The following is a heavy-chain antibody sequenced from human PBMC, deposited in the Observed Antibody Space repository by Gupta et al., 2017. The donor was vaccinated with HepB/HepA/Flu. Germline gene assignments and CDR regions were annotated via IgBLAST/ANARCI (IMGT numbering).Heavy chain of an antibody. CDR1: GFTVNTNY. V-gene: IGHV3-66*01. Sequence: DVQLVESGGGLVQPGGSLRLSCAASGFTVNTNYMSWVRQAPGKGLEWVSVMYSGGTTFYADSVKGRFTISRDISKNTLHLQMNSLRAEDTAVYYCARDAGTWYFDLWGRGTLVTVSS. J-gene: IGHJ2*01. CDR2: MYSGGTT. CDR3: ARDAGTWYFDL.